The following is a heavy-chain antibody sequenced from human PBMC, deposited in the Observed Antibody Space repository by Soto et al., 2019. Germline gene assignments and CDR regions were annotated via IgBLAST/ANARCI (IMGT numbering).Heavy chain of an antibody. CDR2: IWYDGSNK. D-gene: IGHD3-9*01. CDR1: GFTFSSYG. J-gene: IGHJ4*02. Sequence: GGSLRLSCAASGFTFSSYGMHWVSQAPGKGLEWVAVIWYDGSNKYYADSVKGRFTISRDNSKNTLYLQMNSLRAEDTAVYYCARVPLSYDILTGYYIFSPFDYWGQGTLVTVSS. V-gene: IGHV3-33*01. CDR3: ARVPLSYDILTGYYIFSPFDY.